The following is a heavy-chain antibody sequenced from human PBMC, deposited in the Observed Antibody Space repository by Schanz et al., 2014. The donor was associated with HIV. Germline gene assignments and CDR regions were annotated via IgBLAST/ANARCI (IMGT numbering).Heavy chain of an antibody. J-gene: IGHJ4*02. V-gene: IGHV3-21*04. CDR3: ANEEVPNDY. CDR1: GFTFSTYS. CDR2: ISSSSSYL. Sequence: EVQLVESGGGLVKPGGSLRLSCAASGFTFSTYSMNWVRQAPGKGLEWVSSISSSSSYLYYADSVKGRFTISRDNAKNSLYLLMNSLRAEDTAVYYCANEEVPNDYWGQGTLVTVSS.